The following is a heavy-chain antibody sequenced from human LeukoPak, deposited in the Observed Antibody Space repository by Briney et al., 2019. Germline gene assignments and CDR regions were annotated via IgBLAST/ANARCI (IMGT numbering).Heavy chain of an antibody. J-gene: IGHJ4*02. V-gene: IGHV3-30*02. CDR3: AKDWWELLTYYFDY. CDR1: GFTFSSYG. CDR2: IRYDGSNK. Sequence: GGSLRLSCAASGFTFSSYGMHWVRQAPGKGLEWVAFIRYDGSNKYYADSVKGRFTISRDNSKNTLYLQMNSLRAEDTAVHYCAKDWWELLTYYFDYWGQGTLVTVSS. D-gene: IGHD1-26*01.